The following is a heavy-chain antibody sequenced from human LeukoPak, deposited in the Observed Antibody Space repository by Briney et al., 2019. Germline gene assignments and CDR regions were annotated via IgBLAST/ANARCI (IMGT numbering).Heavy chain of an antibody. CDR3: ARRGAKKNSNYGLLDY. Sequence: PSETLSLTCSVSGGSIGSSDYYWGWIRPPPGKGLECIGNIYYTGSTYYNPSLKSRVTISVDTSKNQFSLQLISVTAADTAVYYCARRGAKKNSNYGLLDYWGQGALVTVSS. J-gene: IGHJ4*02. CDR1: GGSIGSSDYY. V-gene: IGHV4-39*01. D-gene: IGHD4-11*01. CDR2: IYYTGST.